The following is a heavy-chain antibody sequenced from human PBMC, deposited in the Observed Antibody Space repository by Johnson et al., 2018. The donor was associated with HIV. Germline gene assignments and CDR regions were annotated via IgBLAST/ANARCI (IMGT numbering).Heavy chain of an antibody. CDR2: IKEDGSAN. CDR1: GFTFSSSW. CDR3: ARDRGYDAFDI. D-gene: IGHD3-22*01. Sequence: VQLVESGGGVVQPGRSLRLSCAASGFTFSSSWMDWVRQAPGKGLEWVANIKEDGSANHYLDSVKGRFTISRDNARNSPYLQMNSRRAEDTAVYFCARDRGYDAFDIWGQGTMVTVSS. V-gene: IGHV3-7*01. J-gene: IGHJ3*02.